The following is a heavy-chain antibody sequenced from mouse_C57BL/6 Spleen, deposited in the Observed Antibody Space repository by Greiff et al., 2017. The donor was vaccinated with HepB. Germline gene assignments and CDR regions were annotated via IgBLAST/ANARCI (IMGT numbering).Heavy chain of an antibody. V-gene: IGHV1-52*01. D-gene: IGHD2-9*01. CDR1: GYTFTSYW. Sequence: VKLQQPGAELVRPGSSVKLSCKASGYTFTSYWMHWVKQRPIQGLEWIGNIDPSDSETHYNQKFKDKATLTVDKSSSTAYMQLSSLTSEDSAVYYCALPTMVTTDWYFDVWGTGTTVTVSS. CDR2: IDPSDSET. J-gene: IGHJ1*03. CDR3: ALPTMVTTDWYFDV.